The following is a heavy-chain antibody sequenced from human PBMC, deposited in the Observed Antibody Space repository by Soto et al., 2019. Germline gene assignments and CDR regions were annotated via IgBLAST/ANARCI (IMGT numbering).Heavy chain of an antibody. J-gene: IGHJ4*02. CDR2: NSGGST. D-gene: IGHD5-18*01. CDR3: ARHGYNYGGGYFDY. CDR1: GVTVSSNY. V-gene: IGHV3-66*04. Sequence: EVQLVESGGGLVQPGGSLRLSCAASGVTVSSNYMSWVRQAPGKGLEWVSVNSGGSTYYADSVKGRFTISRDNAKNTLYLQMNSLRAEDTAVYYWARHGYNYGGGYFDYWGQGTLVTVSS.